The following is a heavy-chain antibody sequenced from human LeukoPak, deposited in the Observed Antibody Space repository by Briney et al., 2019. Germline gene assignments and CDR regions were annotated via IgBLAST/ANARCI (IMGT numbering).Heavy chain of an antibody. CDR1: GFTFSSYS. CDR3: ARAYYYDSSGSRTFEY. Sequence: GGSLRLSCAASGFTFSSYSMSWVRQAPGKGLEWVSSISSSSSYIYYADSVKGRFTISRDNAKNSLYLQMNSLRAEDTAVYYCARAYYYDSSGSRTFEYWGQGTLVTVSS. CDR2: ISSSSSYI. D-gene: IGHD3-22*01. V-gene: IGHV3-21*01. J-gene: IGHJ4*02.